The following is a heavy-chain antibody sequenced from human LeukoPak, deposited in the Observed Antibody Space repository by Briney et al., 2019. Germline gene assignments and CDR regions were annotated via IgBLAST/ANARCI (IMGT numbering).Heavy chain of an antibody. CDR3: ARDGSGFHNYYYITYGDL. V-gene: IGHV1-46*01. D-gene: IGHD3-22*01. Sequence: AASVSLSCKASGYIFTSYYLHWVRQAPGQGLEWMGMINPSSGSTTYAQTFQGRVTITRDISTSTLYMEVSSLRSDDTAVYFCARDGSGFHNYYYITYGDLWGQGTLVTVSS. CDR2: INPSSGST. CDR1: GYIFTSYY. J-gene: IGHJ4*02.